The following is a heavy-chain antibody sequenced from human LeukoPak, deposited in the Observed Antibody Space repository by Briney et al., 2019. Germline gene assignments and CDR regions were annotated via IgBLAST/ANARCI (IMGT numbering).Heavy chain of an antibody. CDR3: ARQNVNSSLFSFDY. CDR1: GGSFSDYY. J-gene: IGHJ4*02. V-gene: IGHV4-34*01. CDR2: ITHSGST. D-gene: IGHD3-9*01. Sequence: WETLSLTCADCGGSFSDYYWTWIRQFSGTGLEWIGEITHSGSTNYNPSLTSRLAISVDTSKTQFSLKLPSLTAADTALYFCARQNVNSSLFSFDYWGQGTLVTVSS.